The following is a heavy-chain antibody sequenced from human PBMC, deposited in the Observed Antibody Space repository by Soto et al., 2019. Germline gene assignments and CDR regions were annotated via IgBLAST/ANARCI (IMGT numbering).Heavy chain of an antibody. V-gene: IGHV4-61*01. Sequence: QVQLQESGPGLVKPSETLSLTCTVSGGSVSSGSYYWSWIRQPPGKGLEWIGYIYYSGSTNYNPSLKSRVTISVDTSKNQFSLKLSAVTAADTAGYYCARDKWDFWRGYYGMDVWGQGTTVTVSS. CDR1: GGSVSSGSYY. CDR3: ARDKWDFWRGYYGMDV. D-gene: IGHD3-3*01. J-gene: IGHJ6*02. CDR2: IYYSGST.